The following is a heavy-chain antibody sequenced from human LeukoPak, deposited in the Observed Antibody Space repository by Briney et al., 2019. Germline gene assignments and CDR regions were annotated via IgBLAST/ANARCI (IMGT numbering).Heavy chain of an antibody. CDR2: ISSSSTYI. D-gene: IGHD3-10*02. CDR1: GFIFSTYS. CDR3: AELGITMIGGV. Sequence: GGSLRLSCAASGFIFSTYSMNWVRQAPGKGLEWVSSISSSSTYIYYADSVKGRFTISRDNAKNSLYLQMNSLRAEDTAVYYCAELGITMIGGVWGKGTTVTISS. V-gene: IGHV3-21*01. J-gene: IGHJ6*04.